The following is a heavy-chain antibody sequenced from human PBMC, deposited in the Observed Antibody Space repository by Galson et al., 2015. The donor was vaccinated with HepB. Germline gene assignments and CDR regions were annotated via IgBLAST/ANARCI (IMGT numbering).Heavy chain of an antibody. CDR1: GGSISSGGYY. J-gene: IGHJ4*02. CDR3: ARDPGSYYGSGLFDY. Sequence: QVQLQESGPGLVKPSETLSLTCTVSGGSISSGGYYWSWIRQPPGKGLEWIGYIYYSGSTYYNPSLKSRVTISVDTSKNQFSLKLSSVTAADTAVYYCARDPGSYYGSGLFDYWGQGTLVTVSS. V-gene: IGHV4-30-4*01. D-gene: IGHD3-10*01. CDR2: IYYSGST.